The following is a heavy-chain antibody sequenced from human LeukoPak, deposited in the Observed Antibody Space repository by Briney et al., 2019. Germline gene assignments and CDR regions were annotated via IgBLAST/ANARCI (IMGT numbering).Heavy chain of an antibody. Sequence: SETLSLTCAVSGYSISSGYYWGWIRQPPGKGLEWIGSIYHSGSTYYNPSLKSRVPISVDTSKKQISLKLSSVTAADTAAYYCAIHRRTAKNYDFWIGYTYYMDDWVQGTTVTVSS. V-gene: IGHV4-38-2*01. CDR1: GYSISSGYY. CDR3: AIHRRTAKNYDFWIGYTYYMDD. CDR2: IYHSGST. D-gene: IGHD3-3*01. J-gene: IGHJ6*03.